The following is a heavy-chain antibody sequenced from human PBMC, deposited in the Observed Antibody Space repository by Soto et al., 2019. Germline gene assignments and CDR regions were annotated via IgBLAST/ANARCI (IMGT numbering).Heavy chain of an antibody. Sequence: SETLSLTCTVSGGSISSSSYYWGWIRQPPGKGLEWIGSIYYSGSTYYNPSLKSRVTISVDTSKNQFSLKLSSVTAADTAVYYCATTPRRATNWFDPWGQGTLVTVSS. D-gene: IGHD5-12*01. CDR3: ATTPRRATNWFDP. CDR1: GGSISSSSYY. J-gene: IGHJ5*02. V-gene: IGHV4-39*01. CDR2: IYYSGST.